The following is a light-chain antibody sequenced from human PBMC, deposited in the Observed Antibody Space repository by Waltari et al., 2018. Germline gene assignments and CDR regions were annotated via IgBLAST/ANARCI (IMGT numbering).Light chain of an antibody. V-gene: IGLV2-14*03. CDR2: DVS. CDR1: SSDVGGYNY. Sequence: QSALTQPASVSGSPGQSITISCTGTSSDVGGYNYVSWYQQHPGKAPKLMIYDVSNRPSGVSNRFSGSKPGNTASLTISGLQAEDEADYYCSSYTGSSTLVFGGGTKLTVL. CDR3: SSYTGSSTLV. J-gene: IGLJ2*01.